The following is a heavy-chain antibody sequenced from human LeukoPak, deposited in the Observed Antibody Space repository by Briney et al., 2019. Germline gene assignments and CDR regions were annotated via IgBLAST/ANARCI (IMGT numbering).Heavy chain of an antibody. J-gene: IGHJ4*02. CDR1: GYTFTDYY. CDR3: ARGEWLLHY. Sequence: ASVKVSCKASGYTFTDYYMHWVRQAPGQGLEWMGRINPNSGGTNYAQKFQGRVTMTRDTSISTAHMELSRLRSDDTAVYHCARGEWLLHYWGQGTLVTVSS. V-gene: IGHV1-2*06. D-gene: IGHD3-22*01. CDR2: INPNSGGT.